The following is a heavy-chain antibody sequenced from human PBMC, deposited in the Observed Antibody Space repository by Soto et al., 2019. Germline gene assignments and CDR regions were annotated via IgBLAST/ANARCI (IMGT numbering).Heavy chain of an antibody. CDR1: GGSFSCYY. CDR2: INHSGST. D-gene: IGHD6-6*01. V-gene: IGHV4-34*01. CDR3: ARGDSSLGLYNWFDP. J-gene: IGHJ5*02. Sequence: SETLSLTCAVYGGSFSCYYWSWIRQPPGKGLEWIGEINHSGSTNYNPSLKSRVTISVDTSKNQFSLKLSSVTAADPAVYYCARGDSSLGLYNWFDPWGQGTLVTVSS.